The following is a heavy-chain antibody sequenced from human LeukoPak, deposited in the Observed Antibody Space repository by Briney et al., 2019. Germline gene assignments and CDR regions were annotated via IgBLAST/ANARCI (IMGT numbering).Heavy chain of an antibody. D-gene: IGHD3-10*01. V-gene: IGHV1-18*01. J-gene: IGHJ4*02. CDR1: GYTFTTYG. CDR3: ARAPTSYSSGSFSKYYFDS. CDR2: ISGYHGDT. Sequence: ASVNVSCKASGYTFTTYGISWVRQAPGQGLEWMGWISGYHGDTDYAQKFQGRVTMTTDTSTSAAYMEPESLKSDDTAVYYCARAPTSYSSGSFSKYYFDSWGQGTLVTVSS.